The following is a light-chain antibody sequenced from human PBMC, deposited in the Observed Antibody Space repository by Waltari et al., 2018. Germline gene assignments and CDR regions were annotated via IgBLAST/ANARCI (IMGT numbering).Light chain of an antibody. V-gene: IGKV3-20*01. CDR3: HQYSTSPYT. CDR1: QSISSRF. Sequence: EIVLTQSPGTLSLSPGERATLSCRASQSISSRFLAWYPHKPGQAPRLVIYGASSRLTGIPARFSGSGSGTDFTLTISKLEPEDFAVYYCHQYSTSPYTFGQGTKLQI. J-gene: IGKJ2*01. CDR2: GAS.